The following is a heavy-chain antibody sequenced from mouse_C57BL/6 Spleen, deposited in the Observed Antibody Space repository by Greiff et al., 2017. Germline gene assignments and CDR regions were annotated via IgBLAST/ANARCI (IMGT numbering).Heavy chain of an antibody. D-gene: IGHD2-5*01. Sequence: EVKLVESGGGLVKPGGSLKLSCAASGFTFSDSGMHWVRQAPEKGLEWVAYISSGSSTIYYADTVKGRFTISRDNAKNTLFLQMTSLRSEDTAMYYCARRDSNGAMDYWGQGTSVTVSS. CDR3: ARRDSNGAMDY. V-gene: IGHV5-17*01. CDR2: ISSGSSTI. CDR1: GFTFSDSG. J-gene: IGHJ4*01.